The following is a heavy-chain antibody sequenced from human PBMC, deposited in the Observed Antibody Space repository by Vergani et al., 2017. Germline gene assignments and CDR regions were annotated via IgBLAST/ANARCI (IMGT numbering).Heavy chain of an antibody. CDR1: GYTLTELS. V-gene: IGHV1-24*01. Sequence: QVQLVQSGAEVKKPGASVKVSCKVSGYTLTELSMHWVRQAPGKGLEWMGGFDPEDGETIYAQKFQGRVTMTEDTSTDTAYIELSSLRSEDTAVYYCATGGYSSGWSPGIFDYWGQGTLVTVSS. CDR2: FDPEDGET. J-gene: IGHJ4*02. D-gene: IGHD6-19*01. CDR3: ATGGYSSGWSPGIFDY.